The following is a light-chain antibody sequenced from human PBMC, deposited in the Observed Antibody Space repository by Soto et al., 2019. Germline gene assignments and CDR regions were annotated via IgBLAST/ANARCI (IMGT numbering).Light chain of an antibody. Sequence: EIVLTQSPGTLSLSPGERATLSCRASQSVSSTFLAWYQQKPGQAPRLLIYGVSKRATGIPAGFSGSGSGTEFTLTISSLQSEDFATYYCQQLNSYPLTFGGGTKVDIK. V-gene: IGKV3-20*01. CDR3: QQLNSYPLT. CDR2: GVS. CDR1: QSVSSTF. J-gene: IGKJ4*01.